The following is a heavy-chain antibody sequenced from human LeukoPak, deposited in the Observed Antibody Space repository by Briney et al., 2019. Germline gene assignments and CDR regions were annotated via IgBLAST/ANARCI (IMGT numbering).Heavy chain of an antibody. CDR2: IWYDGSNK. J-gene: IGHJ4*02. D-gene: IGHD3-3*01. CDR1: GFTFSSYG. CDR3: ARGPIYDFWSGSTLDY. V-gene: IGHV3-33*01. Sequence: GGSLRLSCAASGFTFSSYGMHWVRQAPGKGLEWVAVIWYDGSNKYYADSVKGRSTISRDNSKNTLYLQMNSLRAEDTAVYYCARGPIYDFWSGSTLDYWGQGTLVTVSS.